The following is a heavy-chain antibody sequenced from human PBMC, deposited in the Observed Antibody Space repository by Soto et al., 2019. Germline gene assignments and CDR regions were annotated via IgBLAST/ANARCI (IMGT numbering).Heavy chain of an antibody. V-gene: IGHV1-8*01. CDR1: GNTFTSYD. CDR3: ARGRASGSYYLLDY. CDR2: INPNSGNI. D-gene: IGHD3-10*01. Sequence: ASVKVSCKASGNTFTSYDINWVRQATGHGLEWMGWINPNSGNIGYAQKFQGRVTMTRDTAIRTAYMEVSRLRSDDTAVYYCARGRASGSYYLLDYWGQGTLVTV. J-gene: IGHJ4*02.